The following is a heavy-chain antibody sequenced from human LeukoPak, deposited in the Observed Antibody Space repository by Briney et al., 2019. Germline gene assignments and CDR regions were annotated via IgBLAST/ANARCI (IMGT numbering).Heavy chain of an antibody. CDR3: TTKYVLRYFGSISTNGGD. CDR2: IKSKTDGGTT. Sequence: PGGSLRLSCAASGFTFSNAWMSWVRQAPGKGLEWVGRIKSKTDGGTTDYAAPVKGRFTISRDDSKNTLYLQMNSLKTEDTAVYYCTTKYVLRYFGSISTNGGDWGQGTLVTVSS. CDR1: GFTFSNAW. J-gene: IGHJ4*02. D-gene: IGHD3-9*01. V-gene: IGHV3-15*01.